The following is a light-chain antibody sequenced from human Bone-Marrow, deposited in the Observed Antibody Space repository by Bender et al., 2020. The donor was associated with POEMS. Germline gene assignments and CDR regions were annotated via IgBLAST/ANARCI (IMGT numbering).Light chain of an antibody. CDR3: LSYAGISHIGV. Sequence: QSALTQPASVSGSPGQSITISCTGTSSDVGSYNLVSWYQQHPGKAPKLMIYEVSKRPSGVSNRFSGSKSGNTASLTISGLQAEDEADYYCLSYAGISHIGVFGTGTKVSVL. CDR1: SSDVGSYNL. V-gene: IGLV2-23*02. J-gene: IGLJ1*01. CDR2: EVS.